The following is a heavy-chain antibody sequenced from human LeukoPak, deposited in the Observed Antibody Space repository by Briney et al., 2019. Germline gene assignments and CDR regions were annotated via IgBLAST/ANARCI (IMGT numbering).Heavy chain of an antibody. CDR2: IVVGSGNT. D-gene: IGHD2-2*01. J-gene: IGHJ5*02. V-gene: IGHV1-58*02. CDR1: GFTFTSSA. CDR3: ARRGCSSTSCYVRNWFDP. Sequence: SVKVSCTASGFTFTSSAMQSVRQARGQRLEWIGWIVVGSGNTNYAQKFQERVTITRDMSTSTAYMELSSLRSEDTAVYYCARRGCSSTSCYVRNWFDPWGEGTLVTVSS.